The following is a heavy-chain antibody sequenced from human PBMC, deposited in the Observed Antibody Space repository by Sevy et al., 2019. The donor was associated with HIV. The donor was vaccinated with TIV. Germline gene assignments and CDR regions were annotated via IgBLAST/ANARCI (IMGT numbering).Heavy chain of an antibody. CDR1: GFTFSSYA. Sequence: GGSLRLSCTASGFTFSSYAMYWVRQAPGKGLEWVAVISIDGNNKAYADSVKGRFTIYRDNSKNKLYLQMNSLRANDTAVYYCASHYYESTGYYYPLDDWGQGTLVTVSS. J-gene: IGHJ4*02. V-gene: IGHV3-30*04. CDR2: ISIDGNNK. CDR3: ASHYYESTGYYYPLDD. D-gene: IGHD3-22*01.